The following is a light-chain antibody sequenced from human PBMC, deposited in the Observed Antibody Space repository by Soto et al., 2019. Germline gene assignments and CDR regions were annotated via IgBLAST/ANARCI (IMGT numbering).Light chain of an antibody. CDR1: QSVRSNY. CDR3: QQYAISPWT. Sequence: EIVLTQSPGTLSLSPGERATVSCRASQSVRSNYLAWYQQKPGQAPSLLIYGASSRATGIPDRFSGSGSGTDFTLTISRLEPEDFVVYYCQQYAISPWTFGQGTKVELK. CDR2: GAS. J-gene: IGKJ1*01. V-gene: IGKV3-20*01.